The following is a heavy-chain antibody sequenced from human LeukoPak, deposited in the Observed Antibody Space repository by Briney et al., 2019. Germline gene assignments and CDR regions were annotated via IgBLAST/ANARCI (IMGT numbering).Heavy chain of an antibody. V-gene: IGHV2-5*02. J-gene: IGHJ5*02. D-gene: IGHD3-10*01. CDR3: ARKRAGTSGSAIYSLSWFDP. CDR2: IYWDDGK. Sequence: SGPTLVKPTQTLTLTFSFSGFSLSVPGEGVAWIRQPRGQALEWLAVIYWDDGKRYSPSLKSRLTITKDAAKNQVVLTMTNMDPVDIGTYYCARKRAGTSGSAIYSLSWFDPWGQGTVVTVSS. CDR1: GFSLSVPGEG.